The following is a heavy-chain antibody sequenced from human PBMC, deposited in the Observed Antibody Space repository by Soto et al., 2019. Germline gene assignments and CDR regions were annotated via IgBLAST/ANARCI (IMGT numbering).Heavy chain of an antibody. CDR3: ARLGWGGHS. CDR2: IPNNGSP. V-gene: IGHV4-61*01. Sequence: PSETLSLTCSVSGGSVRTGSYHWSWIRQPPGKGLEWIGFIPNNGSPDYNPSLKSRVVVSIDRSKNQFSLKVNSVTAADTAVYFCARLGWGGHSWGQGTLATVSS. CDR1: GGSVRTGSYH. J-gene: IGHJ4*02. D-gene: IGHD7-27*01.